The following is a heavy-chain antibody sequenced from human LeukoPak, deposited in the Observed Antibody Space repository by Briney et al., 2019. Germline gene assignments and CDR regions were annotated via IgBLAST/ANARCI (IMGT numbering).Heavy chain of an antibody. CDR1: GXSFSGYY. CDR3: ARGLRYSSGWSYYFDY. D-gene: IGHD6-19*01. J-gene: IGHJ4*02. CDR2: INHSGST. V-gene: IGHV4-34*01. Sequence: PSETLSLTCAVYGXSFSGYYGSWIRQPPGKGREWIGEINHSGSTNYNPSLKSRVTISVDPSKNQFSLKPSSVTAADTAVYYCARGLRYSSGWSYYFDYWGQGTLVTVSS.